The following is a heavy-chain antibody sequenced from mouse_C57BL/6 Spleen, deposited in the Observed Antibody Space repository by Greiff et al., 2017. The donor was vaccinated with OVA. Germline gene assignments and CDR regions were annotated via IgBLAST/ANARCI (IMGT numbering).Heavy chain of an antibody. Sequence: QVQLQQPGAELVKPGASVKLSCKASGYTFTSYWMQWVKQRPGQGLEWIGEIDPSDSYTNYNQKFKGKATLTVDTSSSTAYMQRSSLTSEDSAVYYCARTDGYYGNFDYWGQGTTLTVSS. V-gene: IGHV1-50*01. CDR1: GYTFTSYW. CDR2: IDPSDSYT. D-gene: IGHD2-3*01. CDR3: ARTDGYYGNFDY. J-gene: IGHJ2*01.